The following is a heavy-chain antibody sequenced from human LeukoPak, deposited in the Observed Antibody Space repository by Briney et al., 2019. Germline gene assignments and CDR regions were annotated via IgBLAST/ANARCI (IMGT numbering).Heavy chain of an antibody. J-gene: IGHJ4*02. CDR3: ARDSGSRWFGPIDY. V-gene: IGHV3-33*01. CDR2: IWNDGSDT. Sequence: GGSLRLSCAASGFTFRSHGMHWVRQAPGKGLEWVAVIWNDGSDTYHADSVKGRFTISRDNSKNTLYLQMNSLRAEDTAVYYCARDSGSRWFGPIDYWGQGTLVIVFS. CDR1: GFTFRSHG. D-gene: IGHD6-13*01.